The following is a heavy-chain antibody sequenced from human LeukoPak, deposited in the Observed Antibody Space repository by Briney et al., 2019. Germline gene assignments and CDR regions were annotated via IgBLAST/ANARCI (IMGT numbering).Heavy chain of an antibody. CDR3: AKAVSGRYSGYDALDY. J-gene: IGHJ4*02. D-gene: IGHD5-12*01. Sequence: GSLRLSCAASGFTFSSYAMSWVRQAPGKGLEWVSAISGSGGSTYYADSVKGRFTISRDNSKNTLYLQMNSLRAEDTAVYYCAKAVSGRYSGYDALDYWGQGTLVTVSS. V-gene: IGHV3-23*01. CDR2: ISGSGGST. CDR1: GFTFSSYA.